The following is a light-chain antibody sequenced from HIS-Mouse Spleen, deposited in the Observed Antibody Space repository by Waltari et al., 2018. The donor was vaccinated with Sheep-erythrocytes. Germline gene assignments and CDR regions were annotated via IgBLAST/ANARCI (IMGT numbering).Light chain of an antibody. V-gene: IGLV2-11*01. CDR3: CSYAGSYNHV. J-gene: IGLJ1*01. Sequence: QSALTQPRSVSGSPGQSVTISCTGTSSDVGGSKYVSWYHQHPGKAPKLMIYDVSKRPSGVPDRFSGSKSGNTASLTISGLQAEDEADYYCCSYAGSYNHVFATGTKVTVL. CDR2: DVS. CDR1: SSDVGGSKY.